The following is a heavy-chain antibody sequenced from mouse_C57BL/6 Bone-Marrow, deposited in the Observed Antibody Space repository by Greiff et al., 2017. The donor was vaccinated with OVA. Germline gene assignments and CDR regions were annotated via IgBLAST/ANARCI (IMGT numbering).Heavy chain of an antibody. CDR1: GFTFSDYG. V-gene: IGHV5-17*01. J-gene: IGHJ2*01. CDR3: AVWDRGYFDY. Sequence: EVQLQESGGGLVKPGGSLKLSCAASGFTFSDYGMHWVRQAPEQGLEWVAYISSGSSTIYYADTVKGRFTISRDNAKNTLFLQMTSLRSEDTAMYYCAVWDRGYFDYWGQGTTLTVSS. CDR2: ISSGSSTI. D-gene: IGHD4-1*01.